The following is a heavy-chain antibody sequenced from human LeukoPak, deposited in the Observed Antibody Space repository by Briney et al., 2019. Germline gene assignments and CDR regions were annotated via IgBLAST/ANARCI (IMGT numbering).Heavy chain of an antibody. CDR2: VSYSGRP. CDR1: GGSVGSSPYY. D-gene: IGHD3-10*01. V-gene: IGHV4-39*07. Sequence: SETLSLTCTVSGGSVGSSPYYWAWVRQPPGRELDWIGSVSYSGRPSYTPSLESRVTISVDTSKNQFFLKFNSVTAADTAVYYCARANYYGSGSYLGYWGQGTLVTVSS. CDR3: ARANYYGSGSYLGY. J-gene: IGHJ4*02.